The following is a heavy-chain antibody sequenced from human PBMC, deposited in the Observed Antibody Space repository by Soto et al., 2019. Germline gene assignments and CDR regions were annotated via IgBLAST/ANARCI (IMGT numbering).Heavy chain of an antibody. Sequence: QVQLVESGGGVVQPGRSLRLSCAASGFTFSSYAMHWVRKAPGKGLEWVAVISYDGSNKYYADSVKGRFTISRDNSKNTLYLQMNSLRAEDTAVYYCARDEEYDSSGYPQPDYWGQGTLVTVSS. CDR2: ISYDGSNK. D-gene: IGHD3-22*01. V-gene: IGHV3-30-3*01. CDR3: ARDEEYDSSGYPQPDY. CDR1: GFTFSSYA. J-gene: IGHJ4*02.